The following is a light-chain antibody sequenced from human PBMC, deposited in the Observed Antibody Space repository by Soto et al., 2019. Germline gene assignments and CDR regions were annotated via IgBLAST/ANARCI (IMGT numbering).Light chain of an antibody. CDR3: QQYNNWPPP. CDR1: QSVSSN. CDR2: GAS. J-gene: IGKJ1*01. V-gene: IGKV3-15*01. Sequence: EIVMTQSPATLSVSPGERATLSCRASQSVSSNLAWYQQKPGQAPRLLIYGASTRATGIPARFSGSGSGTEFTLTISSLQSEDFAVYYCQQYNNWPPPVGQGTKVEIK.